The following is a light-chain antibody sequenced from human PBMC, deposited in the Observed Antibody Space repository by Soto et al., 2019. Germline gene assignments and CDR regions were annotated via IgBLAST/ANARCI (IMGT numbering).Light chain of an antibody. CDR2: GSS. CDR1: QAISHY. J-gene: IGKJ3*01. V-gene: IGKV1-27*01. CDR3: QKYDSAPFT. Sequence: DVQMTQSPSPLSASVGDRVTIACRASQAISHYLAWYQQKPGKVPELLIYGSSTLQSGVPSRFSGSGSGTDFALTISSLQPEDVATYYCQKYDSAPFTFGPGTKVDIK.